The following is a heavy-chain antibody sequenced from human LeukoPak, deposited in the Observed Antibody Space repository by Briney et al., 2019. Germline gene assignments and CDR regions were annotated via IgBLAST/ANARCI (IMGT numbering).Heavy chain of an antibody. CDR2: ISYDGSNK. V-gene: IGHV3-30*03. CDR1: GFTFSSYG. J-gene: IGHJ6*02. Sequence: GGSLRLSCEASGFTFSSYGIHWVRQAPGKGLEWVAVISYDGSNKYYADSVKGRFTISRDNSKNTLYLQMNSLRAEDTAVYYCARGEARAYGMDVWGQGTTVTVSS. CDR3: ARGEARAYGMDV.